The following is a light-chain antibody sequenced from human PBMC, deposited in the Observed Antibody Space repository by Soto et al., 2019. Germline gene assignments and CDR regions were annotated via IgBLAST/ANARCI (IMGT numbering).Light chain of an antibody. V-gene: IGLV2-8*01. Sequence: QSVLTQPPSASGPPGQSVTISCSGTSSDVGAYNYVSWYQQHPGKAPKLMIYEVSKRPSGVPDRFSGSKSGNTASLTVSGLQAEDEADYYCSSHAGINNYVFGTGTKVTVL. CDR3: SSHAGINNYV. J-gene: IGLJ1*01. CDR1: SSDVGAYNY. CDR2: EVS.